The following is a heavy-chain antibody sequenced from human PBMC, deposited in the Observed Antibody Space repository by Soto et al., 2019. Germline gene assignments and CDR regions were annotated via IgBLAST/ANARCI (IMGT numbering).Heavy chain of an antibody. J-gene: IGHJ4*02. Sequence: QVQLQESGPGLVKPSETLSLTCAVSGDSISSYYCMWIRQPPGKGLESIGYLYYGRSANYNPSLKRRVPLSVDTSTNQCSLTLSPLTAADTAVYYCALRSMAVVPQYWGQGTLVTVSS. CDR3: ALRSMAVVPQY. D-gene: IGHD2-15*01. V-gene: IGHV4-59*01. CDR2: LYYGRSA. CDR1: GDSISSYY.